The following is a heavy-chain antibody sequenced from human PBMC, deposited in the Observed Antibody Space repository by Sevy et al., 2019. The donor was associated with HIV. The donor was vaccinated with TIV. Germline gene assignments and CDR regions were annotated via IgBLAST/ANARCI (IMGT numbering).Heavy chain of an antibody. CDR1: GFSFSAYW. Sequence: GGSLRLSCAASGFSFSAYWMNWVRQAPGKGLEWVANLKPDGSDKHYVDSAEGRFTISRDNAKNSLYLQINSLRVEDTAMYYCAQETFGRFDSWGQGTLVTVSS. J-gene: IGHJ4*02. CDR2: LKPDGSDK. CDR3: AQETFGRFDS. V-gene: IGHV3-7*01. D-gene: IGHD1-26*01.